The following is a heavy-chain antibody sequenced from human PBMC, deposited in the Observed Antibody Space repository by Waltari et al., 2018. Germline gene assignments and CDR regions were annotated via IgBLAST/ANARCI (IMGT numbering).Heavy chain of an antibody. CDR1: GFSFSTSW. CDR2: INYDGSDI. D-gene: IGHD3-16*01. CDR3: VRCLANSPYNWLDP. J-gene: IGHJ5*02. V-gene: IGHV3-74*03. Sequence: EVQLVESGGGLVQPGGSLRLSCAPSGFSFSTSWMHWVRQAPGTGLVWVSRINYDGSDITYADSVKGRFTISRDNAKNTLYLQMNSLSVEDTAVYYCVRCLANSPYNWLDPWGQGTLVTVSS.